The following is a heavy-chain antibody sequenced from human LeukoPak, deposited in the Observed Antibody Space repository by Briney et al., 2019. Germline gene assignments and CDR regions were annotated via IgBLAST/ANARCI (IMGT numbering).Heavy chain of an antibody. CDR2: ISYDGSNK. CDR3: ARDPLQPESHGDDRASEYFQH. Sequence: GGSLRLSCAASGFTFSSYAMHWVRQAPGKGLEWVAVISYDGSNKYYADSVKGRFTISRDNSKNTLYLQMNSLRAEDTAVYYCARDPLQPESHGDDRASEYFQHWGQGTLVTVSS. J-gene: IGHJ1*01. V-gene: IGHV3-30-3*01. CDR1: GFTFSSYA. D-gene: IGHD5-12*01.